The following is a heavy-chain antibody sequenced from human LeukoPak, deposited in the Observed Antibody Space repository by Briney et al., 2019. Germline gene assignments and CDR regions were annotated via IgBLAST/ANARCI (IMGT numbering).Heavy chain of an antibody. V-gene: IGHV3-23*01. CDR3: AKGKTVAGTGGHNFDY. J-gene: IGHJ4*02. D-gene: IGHD6-19*01. Sequence: PGGSLRLSCAASGFAFSSYAMNWVRQAPGKGLEWVSAITGSGSRTYHADSVKGRFTISRDNSKDTLYLQMNSLGAEDTALYYCAKGKTVAGTGGHNFDYWGQGTLVTVSS. CDR2: ITGSGSRT. CDR1: GFAFSSYA.